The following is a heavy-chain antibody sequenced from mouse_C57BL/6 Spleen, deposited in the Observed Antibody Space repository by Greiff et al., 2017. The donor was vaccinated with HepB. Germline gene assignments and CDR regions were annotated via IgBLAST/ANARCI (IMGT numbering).Heavy chain of an antibody. CDR2: IYPGSGNT. CDR3: ARSGEAYDFDD. D-gene: IGHD2-12*01. Sequence: QVQLQQSGAELVRPGASVKLSCKASGYTFTDYYIHWVKQRPGQGLEWIAKIYPGSGNTYYNEKFKGKATLTAEKSSSTAYMQLSSLTSEDSAVYFCARSGEAYDFDDWGQGTTLTVSS. CDR1: GYTFTDYY. V-gene: IGHV1-76*01. J-gene: IGHJ2*01.